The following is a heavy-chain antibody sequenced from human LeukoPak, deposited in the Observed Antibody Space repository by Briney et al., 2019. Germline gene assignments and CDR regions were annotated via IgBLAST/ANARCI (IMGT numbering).Heavy chain of an antibody. CDR3: ARRSERTGDNFDY. D-gene: IGHD3/OR15-3a*01. J-gene: IGHJ4*02. V-gene: IGHV4-59*01. CDR2: IYYSGST. Sequence: NTSETLSLTCTVSGGSISSYYWSWIRQPPGKGLEWIGYIYYSGSTNYNPSLKSRATISVDTSKNQFSLKLSSVTAADTAVYYCARRSERTGDNFDYWGQGTLVTVSS. CDR1: GGSISSYY.